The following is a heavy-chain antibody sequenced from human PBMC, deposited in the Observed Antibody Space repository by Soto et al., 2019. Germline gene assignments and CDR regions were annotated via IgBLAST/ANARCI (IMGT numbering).Heavy chain of an antibody. J-gene: IGHJ4*02. CDR3: ASGGGDYVGY. Sequence: SETLSLTCAVYGGSFSGYYWSWIRQPPGKGLEWIGEINHSGSTNYNPSLKSRVTISVDTPKNQFSLKLSSVTAADTAVYYCASGGGDYVGYWGQGTLVTVSS. CDR1: GGSFSGYY. V-gene: IGHV4-34*01. CDR2: INHSGST. D-gene: IGHD4-17*01.